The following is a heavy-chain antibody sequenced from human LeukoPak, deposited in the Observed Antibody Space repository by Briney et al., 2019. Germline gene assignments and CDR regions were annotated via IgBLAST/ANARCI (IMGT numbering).Heavy chain of an antibody. CDR3: ATDGMVRGPDAWFDS. CDR1: GGSISSGRYY. CDR2: IYTRGST. V-gene: IGHV4-61*02. J-gene: IGHJ5*01. Sequence: SETLSLTCTVSGGSISSGRYYWSWIRQPAGKGLEWIGRIYTRGSTNYNPSLKSRVTMSVDTSKNQFSLKLSSVTAADTAVYYCATDGMVRGPDAWFDSWGQGTLVTVSS. D-gene: IGHD3-10*01.